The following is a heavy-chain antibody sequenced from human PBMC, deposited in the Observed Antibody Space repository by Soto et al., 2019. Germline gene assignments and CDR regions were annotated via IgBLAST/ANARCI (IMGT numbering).Heavy chain of an antibody. D-gene: IGHD3-22*01. V-gene: IGHV3-7*03. CDR1: GFTFSTYW. Sequence: GGSLRLSCAASGFTFSTYWMSWVRQAPGKGLEWVANINQDGSEKYYVDSVKGRFTISRDNARNSLYLQMNSLRAEDTALYYCAKDTYYDSSGSLDYWGQGTLVTVSS. J-gene: IGHJ4*02. CDR3: AKDTYYDSSGSLDY. CDR2: INQDGSEK.